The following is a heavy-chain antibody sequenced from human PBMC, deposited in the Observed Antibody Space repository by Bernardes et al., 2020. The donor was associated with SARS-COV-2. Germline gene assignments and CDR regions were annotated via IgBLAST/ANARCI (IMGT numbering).Heavy chain of an antibody. CDR3: TTGPNPLGYCSGGSCYSFYYYGMDV. CDR1: GFTFSNAW. Sequence: GGSLRLSCAASGFTFSNAWMSWVRQAPGKGLEWVGRIKSKTDGGTTDYAAPVKGRFTISRDDSKNTLYLQMNSLKTEDTAVYYCTTGPNPLGYCSGGSCYSFYYYGMDVWGQGTTVTVSS. CDR2: IKSKTDGGTT. V-gene: IGHV3-15*01. J-gene: IGHJ6*02. D-gene: IGHD2-15*01.